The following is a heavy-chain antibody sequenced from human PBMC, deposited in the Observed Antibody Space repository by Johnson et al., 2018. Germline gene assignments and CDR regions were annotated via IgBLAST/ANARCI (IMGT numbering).Heavy chain of an antibody. CDR2: IKSKTDGGTT. D-gene: IGHD3-10*01. Sequence: QLVESGGGLVKPGGSLRLSCAASGFTFSNAWMNWVRQAPGKGLEWVGRIKSKTDGGTTDYAAPVKGRFTISRDDSKSTASLQMNSLETEDTAVYYWTRDAQGTYGPGRAFDSWGQGTLVTVSS. CDR3: TRDAQGTYGPGRAFDS. CDR1: GFTFSNAW. J-gene: IGHJ4*02. V-gene: IGHV3-15*07.